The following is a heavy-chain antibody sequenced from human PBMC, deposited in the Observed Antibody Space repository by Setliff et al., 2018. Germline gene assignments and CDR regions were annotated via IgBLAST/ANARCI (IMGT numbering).Heavy chain of an antibody. CDR1: GYAFFTFG. CDR3: VRGPGPSVVVAIPFDH. J-gene: IGHJ4*02. V-gene: IGHV1-18*01. D-gene: IGHD5-12*01. CDR2: MSPVYGIA. Sequence: ASVKVSCKTSGYAFFTFGMSWVRQAPGQGLEWMGWMSPVYGIANYARKFQGRVTLTADTSTTTAYLELASLRDDDTAVYYCVRGPGPSVVVAIPFDHWGQGSLVTVSS.